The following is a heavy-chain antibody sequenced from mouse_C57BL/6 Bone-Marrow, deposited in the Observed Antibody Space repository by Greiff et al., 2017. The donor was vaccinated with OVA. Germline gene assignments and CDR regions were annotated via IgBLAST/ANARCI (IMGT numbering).Heavy chain of an antibody. J-gene: IGHJ2*01. CDR3: ARSALITTVVALKS. D-gene: IGHD1-1*01. Sequence: VQLQQPGAELVKPGASVKLSCKASGYTFTSYWMHWVKQRPGQGLEWIGMIHPNSGSTNYNEKFKSKATLTVDKSSSTAYMQLSSLTSEDSAVYYCARSALITTVVALKSWGQGTTLPVSS. CDR2: IHPNSGST. CDR1: GYTFTSYW. V-gene: IGHV1-64*01.